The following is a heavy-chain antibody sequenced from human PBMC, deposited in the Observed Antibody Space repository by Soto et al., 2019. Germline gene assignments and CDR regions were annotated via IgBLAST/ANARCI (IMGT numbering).Heavy chain of an antibody. Sequence: SETLSLTCTVSGGSISSSSYYWGWIRQPPGKGLEWIGSIYYSGSTYYNPSLKSRVTISVDTSKNQFSLKLSSVTAADTAVYYCARHEWDDGWLLPYFDYWGQGTLVTVSS. CDR3: ARHEWDDGWLLPYFDY. D-gene: IGHD3-22*01. CDR2: IYYSGST. V-gene: IGHV4-39*01. J-gene: IGHJ4*02. CDR1: GGSISSSSYY.